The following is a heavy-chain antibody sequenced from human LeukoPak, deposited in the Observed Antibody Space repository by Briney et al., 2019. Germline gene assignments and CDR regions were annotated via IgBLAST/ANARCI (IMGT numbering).Heavy chain of an antibody. V-gene: IGHV4-39*01. Sequence: SETLSLTCTVSGGSITSSGYYWGWIRQAPGKGLEWIGSTSYSGSTYYNPSLKSRVTISVDTSKNQFSLKLSSVTAADTAVYYCSRGSFGGVIYYGMDVWGQGTTVTVSS. CDR3: SRGSFGGVIYYGMDV. CDR2: TSYSGST. CDR1: GGSITSSGYY. J-gene: IGHJ6*02. D-gene: IGHD3-16*01.